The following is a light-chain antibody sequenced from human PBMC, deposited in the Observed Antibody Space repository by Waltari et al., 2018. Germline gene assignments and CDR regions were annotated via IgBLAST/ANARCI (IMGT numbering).Light chain of an antibody. Sequence: QSALAQPASVSGSPGQSLTLSCTGSSSDIGAFDLVSWYQQHPGRAPRLIIRNVSERPSGVPHRFSGSKSGNTASLTISSLRSEDESLYFCSSFTTGSTGLFGGGTKLTVL. CDR3: SSFTTGSTGL. CDR2: NVS. CDR1: SSDIGAFDL. V-gene: IGLV2-14*03. J-gene: IGLJ2*01.